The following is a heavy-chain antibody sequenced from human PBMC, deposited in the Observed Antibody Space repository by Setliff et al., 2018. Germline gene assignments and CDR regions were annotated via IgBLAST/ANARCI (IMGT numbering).Heavy chain of an antibody. Sequence: GGSLRLSCAASGFTFNGYAMNWVRQVPGKGLEWVAVISSDGNIKFHAESVKGRFTISRDNSKNTQYLQMHSLRVEDTAVYYCAKWERGTTSDYFDYWGQGALVTVSS. CDR3: AKWERGTTSDYFDY. CDR2: ISSDGNIK. V-gene: IGHV3-30-3*01. D-gene: IGHD1-26*01. CDR1: GFTFNGYA. J-gene: IGHJ4*02.